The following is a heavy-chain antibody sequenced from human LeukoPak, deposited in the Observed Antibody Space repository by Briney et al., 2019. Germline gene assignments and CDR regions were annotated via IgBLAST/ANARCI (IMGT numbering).Heavy chain of an antibody. V-gene: IGHV3-9*01. Sequence: GGSLRLSCAASGFTFSTYWMKWARQAPGKGGEGFSGITSNIGTTPYAASVNVPSTISTDHAKTSLYLQMNRLRPEDTALYYCAKPLGAYDSNFNYGGQGPLATVS. CDR2: ITSNIGTT. D-gene: IGHD5-12*01. CDR1: GFTFSTYW. J-gene: IGHJ4*02. CDR3: AKPLGAYDSNFNY.